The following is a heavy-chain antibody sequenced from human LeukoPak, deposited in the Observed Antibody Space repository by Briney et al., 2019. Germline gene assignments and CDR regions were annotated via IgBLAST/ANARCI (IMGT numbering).Heavy chain of an antibody. J-gene: IGHJ3*01. CDR3: AKDQVPCCTTDCYGAIDA. CDR1: GFTFSSYS. V-gene: IGHV3-48*01. Sequence: PGGSLRLSCEASGFTFSSYSMTWVRQAPGKRLEWISYIGSNGSPTHYADSVKGRFTISRDNAKNSLYLQMNSLTVEDTAVDYCAKDQVPCCTTDCYGAIDAWGKGTLVTVSS. CDR2: IGSNGSPT. D-gene: IGHD2-21*02.